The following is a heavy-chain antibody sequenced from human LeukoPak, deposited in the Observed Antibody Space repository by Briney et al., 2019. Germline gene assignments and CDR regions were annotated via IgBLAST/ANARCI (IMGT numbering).Heavy chain of an antibody. Sequence: PGGSLRLSCAASGFIFSAFWMSWVRQTPGKGLELVGDINRDSSVKYYVDSVKGRFTISRDDAKKSVFLDLNSLRGDDTAVCYCARDLGSRAFDLWGQEPLVTVST. CDR2: INRDSSVK. CDR3: ARDLGSRAFDL. V-gene: IGHV3-7*01. J-gene: IGHJ4*02. CDR1: GFIFSAFW.